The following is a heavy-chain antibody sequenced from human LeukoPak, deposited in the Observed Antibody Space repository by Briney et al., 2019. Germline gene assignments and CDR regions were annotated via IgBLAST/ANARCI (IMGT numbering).Heavy chain of an antibody. CDR1: GVTFSSYS. CDR3: ARDRYYGSGSYYKEYYYYGMDV. V-gene: IGHV3-21*01. D-gene: IGHD3-10*01. Sequence: PGGSLRLSCAASGVTFSSYSMNWVRQAPGKGLEWVSSISSSSRYIYYADSVKGRFTISRDNAKNSLYLQMNSLRAEDTAVYYCARDRYYGSGSYYKEYYYYGMDVWGKGTTVTVSS. J-gene: IGHJ6*04. CDR2: ISSSSRYI.